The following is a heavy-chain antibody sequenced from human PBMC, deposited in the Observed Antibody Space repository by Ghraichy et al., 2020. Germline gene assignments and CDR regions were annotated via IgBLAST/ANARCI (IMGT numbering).Heavy chain of an antibody. CDR2: ISYDGSSK. V-gene: IGHV3-30*18. CDR1: GFTFSSYD. J-gene: IGHJ4*02. D-gene: IGHD3-10*01. Sequence: GGSLRLSCAASGFTFSSYDMNWVRQAPGKGLEWVALISYDGSSKYYTASVKGRFTISRDKSKNTLYLQMNSLRAEDTAVYYCAKGLLEGYYGSGSYFVGFDYWGQGTLVTFSS. CDR3: AKGLLEGYYGSGSYFVGFDY.